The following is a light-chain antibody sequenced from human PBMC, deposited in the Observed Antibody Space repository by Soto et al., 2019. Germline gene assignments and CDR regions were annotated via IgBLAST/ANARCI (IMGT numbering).Light chain of an antibody. CDR2: EVS. J-gene: IGLJ1*01. Sequence: QSALTQPASVSGSPGQSVTISCTVSSSDIGDYDYVSWYQQHPGKAPKVLISEVSNRPSGVSNRFSGSKSGNTASLTISGLQAEDEADYYCNSYATGNTRVFGTGTKVTAL. CDR1: SSDIGDYDY. CDR3: NSYATGNTRV. V-gene: IGLV2-14*01.